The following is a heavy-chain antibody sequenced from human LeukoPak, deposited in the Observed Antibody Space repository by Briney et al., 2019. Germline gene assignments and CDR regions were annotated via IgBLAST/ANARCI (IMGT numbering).Heavy chain of an antibody. CDR1: GYTFTSYA. D-gene: IGHD6-19*01. Sequence: ASVKVSCKASGYTFTSYAMHWVRQAPGQRLEWMGWINAGNGNTKYSQKFQGRVTITRDTSASTAHMELSSLRSEDTAVYYCARDISSGWYFDYWGQGTLVTVSS. V-gene: IGHV1-3*01. CDR2: INAGNGNT. CDR3: ARDISSGWYFDY. J-gene: IGHJ4*02.